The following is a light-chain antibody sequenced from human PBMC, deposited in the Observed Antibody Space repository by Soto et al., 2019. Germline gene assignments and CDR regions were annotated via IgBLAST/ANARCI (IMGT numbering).Light chain of an antibody. CDR3: QQYGSTPLS. CDR1: QSVSSNY. V-gene: IGKV3-20*01. Sequence: EIVLTQSPGTLSLSPGERATLSCRASQSVSSNYLAWYQQKPGQAPRLLIYGASSRATGIPDRFSGSGSGTDFTLNISRLEPEDFAVYYCQQYGSTPLSFGGGTQVEVK. J-gene: IGKJ4*01. CDR2: GAS.